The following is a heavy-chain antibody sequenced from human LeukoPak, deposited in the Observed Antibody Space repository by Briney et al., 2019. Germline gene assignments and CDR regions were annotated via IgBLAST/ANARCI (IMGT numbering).Heavy chain of an antibody. CDR1: GFTFSSYA. Sequence: GGSLRLSCAASGFTFSSYAMHWVRQAPGKGLEWVAVISYDGSNKYYADSVKGRFTISRDNSKNTLYLQMNSLRAEDTAVYYCARAKSMITFGGVIVTGYYFDYWGQGTLVTVSS. V-gene: IGHV3-30*04. D-gene: IGHD3-16*02. CDR3: ARAKSMITFGGVIVTGYYFDY. CDR2: ISYDGSNK. J-gene: IGHJ4*02.